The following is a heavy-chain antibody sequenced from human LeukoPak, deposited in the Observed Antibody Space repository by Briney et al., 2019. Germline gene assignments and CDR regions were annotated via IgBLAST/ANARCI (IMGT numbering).Heavy chain of an antibody. CDR2: ISSRSAYI. J-gene: IGHJ2*01. D-gene: IGHD3-3*01. V-gene: IGHV3-21*01. CDR1: GFTFSDYS. Sequence: PGGSLRLSCAASGFTFSDYSMNWVRQAPGKGLEWVSSISSRSAYIHYTDSVKGRFNISRDNAENSLYLQMNSLRAEDTALYYCARDASDYWFFDLWGRGTLVTVSS. CDR3: ARDASDYWFFDL.